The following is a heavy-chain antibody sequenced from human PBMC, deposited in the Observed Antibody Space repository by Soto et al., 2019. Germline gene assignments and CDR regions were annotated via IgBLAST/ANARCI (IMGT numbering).Heavy chain of an antibody. D-gene: IGHD1-26*01. J-gene: IGHJ4*02. CDR1: GFAFSDYY. CDR2: ISSSGSII. Sequence: QLQLVVSGGGLVKPGGSLRISCAASGFAFSDYYISWIRQAPGKGLEWVSYISSSGSIIYYADSVKGRFTISRDNAKNPLYLQMNSLRAEDTAVYYCALAGYDSTYYAVTPLSAGHFWGQGTLVTVSS. CDR3: ALAGYDSTYYAVTPLSAGHF. V-gene: IGHV3-11*01.